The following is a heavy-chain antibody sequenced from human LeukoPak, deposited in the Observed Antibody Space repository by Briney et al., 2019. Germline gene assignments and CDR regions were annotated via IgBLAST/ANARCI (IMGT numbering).Heavy chain of an antibody. Sequence: PGRTLRLSCAAVGFTFSTYGMHWVRQAPRKGLEWVAVISYGGRNKYNVDSVKGRFTISRDNSKNTLYLEMNSLRDEDTAVYYCARARCSGGSCTDYYGMDVWGQGTTVTVSS. CDR1: GFTFSTYG. D-gene: IGHD2-15*01. CDR3: ARARCSGGSCTDYYGMDV. CDR2: ISYGGRNK. J-gene: IGHJ6*02. V-gene: IGHV3-30*03.